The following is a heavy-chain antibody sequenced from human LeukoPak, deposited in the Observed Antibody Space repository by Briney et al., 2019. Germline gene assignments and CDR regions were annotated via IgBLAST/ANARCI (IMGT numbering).Heavy chain of an antibody. V-gene: IGHV4-39*07. D-gene: IGHD6-19*01. J-gene: IGHJ4*02. CDR1: GDSISSSSYF. CDR3: ACRSGWSGPSE. Sequence: SETLSLTCTVSGDSISSSSYFWGWIRQSPGKGLEWIGTIYYSVSTNYNPSPKSRLTISVDNSKNQFSLKLSSVTAADTAVYYCACRSGWSGPSEWGRGTLVTVSS. CDR2: IYYSVST.